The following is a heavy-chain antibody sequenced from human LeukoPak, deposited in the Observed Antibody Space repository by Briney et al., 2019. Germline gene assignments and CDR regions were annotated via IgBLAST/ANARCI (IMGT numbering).Heavy chain of an antibody. V-gene: IGHV1-2*06. CDR2: INPNSGGT. J-gene: IGHJ3*02. Sequence: ASVKVSCKASGYTFTGYYMHWVRQAPGQGLEWMGRINPNSGGTNYAQKFQGRVTMTRDTSISTAYMELSRLRSDDTAVYYCANMHSSGWYRSSGMGDAFDIWGQGTMVTVSS. CDR3: ANMHSSGWYRSSGMGDAFDI. D-gene: IGHD6-19*01. CDR1: GYTFTGYY.